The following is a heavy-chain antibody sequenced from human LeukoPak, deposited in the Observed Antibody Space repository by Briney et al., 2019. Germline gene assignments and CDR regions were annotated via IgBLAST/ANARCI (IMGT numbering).Heavy chain of an antibody. D-gene: IGHD1-26*01. Sequence: SETLSLTCTVSAGSISTYYWSWIRQPAGKGLEWIRRIHASGSTNYNPSLKSRVTISVDKSNNQFSLKMRSVTAADTAVYYCARGLVGTTGEQNWFDPWGQGTLVTVSS. CDR1: AGSISTYY. J-gene: IGHJ5*02. CDR3: ARGLVGTTGEQNWFDP. CDR2: IHASGST. V-gene: IGHV4-4*07.